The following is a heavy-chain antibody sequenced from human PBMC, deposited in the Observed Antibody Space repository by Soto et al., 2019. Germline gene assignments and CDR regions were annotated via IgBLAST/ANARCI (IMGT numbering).Heavy chain of an antibody. Sequence: SVKVSCKASGGTFSSYTISWVRQAPGQGLEWMGKIIPNLGIANYAQKFQGRVTITADKSTSTAYMELSSLRSEDTAVYYCARAIVVVPAATFGSFDPWGQGTLVTVSS. CDR1: GGTFSSYT. D-gene: IGHD2-2*01. CDR2: IIPNLGIA. V-gene: IGHV1-69*02. J-gene: IGHJ5*02. CDR3: ARAIVVVPAATFGSFDP.